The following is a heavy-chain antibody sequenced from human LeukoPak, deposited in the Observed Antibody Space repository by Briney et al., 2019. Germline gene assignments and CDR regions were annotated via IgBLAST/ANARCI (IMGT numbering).Heavy chain of an antibody. D-gene: IGHD3-10*01. CDR1: AFTFSSYG. Sequence: PGGSLRLSCAASAFTFSSYGMHWVRQAPGKGLEWVAFIRYDGSTKYYADSVKGRFTISRDNSKNTLYLQMSSLRAEDTAVCYCAKGQSGGPEDAQTGIFEYWGLGALVAVSS. J-gene: IGHJ4*02. V-gene: IGHV3-30*02. CDR2: IRYDGSTK. CDR3: AKGQSGGPEDAQTGIFEY.